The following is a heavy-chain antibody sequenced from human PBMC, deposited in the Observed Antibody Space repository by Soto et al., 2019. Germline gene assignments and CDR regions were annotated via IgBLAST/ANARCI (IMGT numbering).Heavy chain of an antibody. CDR1: GYTFTSYG. D-gene: IGHD2-2*01. Sequence: ASVKVSCKASGYTFTSYGISWVRQAPGQGLEWMGWISAYNGNTNYAQKLQGRVTMTTDTSTSTAYMELRSLRSDDTAVYYCARDSVVVPAAMEGDAFDIWGQGTMGTVSS. CDR3: ARDSVVVPAAMEGDAFDI. CDR2: ISAYNGNT. J-gene: IGHJ3*02. V-gene: IGHV1-18*01.